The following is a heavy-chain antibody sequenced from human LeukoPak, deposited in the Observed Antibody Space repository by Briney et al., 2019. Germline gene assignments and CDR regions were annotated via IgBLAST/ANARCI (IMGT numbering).Heavy chain of an antibody. CDR2: INHSGST. CDR3: ARALVNTYYYGSGSYQNSYYYYDMDV. V-gene: IGHV4-34*01. J-gene: IGHJ6*02. Sequence: SETLSLTCAVYGGSFSAYSWSWIRQPPGKGLEWIGEINHSGSTNYNPSLKSRVTISVDTSKNQFSLKLSSVTAADTAVYFCARALVNTYYYGSGSYQNSYYYYDMDVWGQGTTVTVSS. CDR1: GGSFSAYS. D-gene: IGHD3-10*01.